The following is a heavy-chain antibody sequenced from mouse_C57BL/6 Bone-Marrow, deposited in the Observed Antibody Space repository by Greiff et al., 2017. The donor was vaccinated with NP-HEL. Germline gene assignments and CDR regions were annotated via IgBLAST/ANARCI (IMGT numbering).Heavy chain of an antibody. CDR1: GYTFTDYY. CDR2: INPNNGGT. Sequence: EVKLQQSGPELVKPGASVKISCKASGYTFTDYYMNWVKQSHGKSLEWIGDINPNNGGTSYNQKVKGKATLTVDKSSSTAYMELRILTSEDSAVYYCASYGYYYAMDYCGQGTSVTVSS. J-gene: IGHJ4*01. D-gene: IGHD2-2*01. V-gene: IGHV1-26*01. CDR3: ASYGYYYAMDY.